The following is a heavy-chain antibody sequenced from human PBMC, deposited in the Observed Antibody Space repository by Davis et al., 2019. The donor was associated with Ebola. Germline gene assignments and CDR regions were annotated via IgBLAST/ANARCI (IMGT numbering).Heavy chain of an antibody. Sequence: GESLKISCAASGFTFSSYWMHWVRQAPGKGLVWVSRINSDGSSTSYADSVKGRFTISRDNSKNTLYLQMNSLGAEDTAVYYCARDLGWGGLQGGGDYWGQGTPVTVSS. CDR2: INSDGSST. CDR1: GFTFSSYW. V-gene: IGHV3-74*01. D-gene: IGHD3-16*01. J-gene: IGHJ4*02. CDR3: ARDLGWGGLQGGGDY.